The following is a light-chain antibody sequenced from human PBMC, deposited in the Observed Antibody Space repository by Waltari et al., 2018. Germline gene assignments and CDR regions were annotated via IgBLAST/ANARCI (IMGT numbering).Light chain of an antibody. Sequence: QSVLTQPASVSGSPGQSIRISCTGTNDDVGGYDYVSWFQQHPGKPPKLLIFEVSDLPSGVSSRFSGSKSGNTASLSINGLQPDDEAFYFCASYTDSQTLVFGGGTQLTV. V-gene: IGLV2-14*01. J-gene: IGLJ2*01. CDR3: ASYTDSQTLV. CDR1: NDDVGGYDY. CDR2: EVS.